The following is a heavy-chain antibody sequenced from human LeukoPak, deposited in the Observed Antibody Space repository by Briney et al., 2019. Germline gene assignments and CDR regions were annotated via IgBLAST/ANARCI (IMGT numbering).Heavy chain of an antibody. V-gene: IGHV3-53*01. CDR3: ARLRLGELSSFDY. CDR1: GFTVSSNY. CDR2: IYSGGST. J-gene: IGHJ4*02. Sequence: GGSLRLSCAASGFTVSSNYMSWVRQAPGKGLEWVSVIYSGGSTYYADSVKGRFTISRDNSKNTLYHQMNSLRAEDTAVYYCARLRLGELSSFDYWGQGTLVTVSS. D-gene: IGHD3-16*02.